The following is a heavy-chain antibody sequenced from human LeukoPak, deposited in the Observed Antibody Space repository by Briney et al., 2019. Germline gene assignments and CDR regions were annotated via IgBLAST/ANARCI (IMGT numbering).Heavy chain of an antibody. CDR1: GYSISSAYS. CDR2: ISHSGST. Sequence: SETLSLTCGVPGYSISSAYSWGWIRQPPGKGLEWIGSISHSGSTYYNPSLKSRVSMSVDTSKNQFSLRLTSLTAADTAVYYCARGPIWTAAAVRGNYYYMDVWGKGTTVTVSS. CDR3: ARGPIWTAAAVRGNYYYMDV. V-gene: IGHV4-38-2*01. J-gene: IGHJ6*03. D-gene: IGHD6-13*01.